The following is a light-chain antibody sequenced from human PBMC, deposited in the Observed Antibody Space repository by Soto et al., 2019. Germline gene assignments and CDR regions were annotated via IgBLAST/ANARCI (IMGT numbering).Light chain of an antibody. CDR1: QNIHTN. CDR3: QQSFSVRSWT. J-gene: IGKJ1*01. CDR2: GAT. Sequence: MTQSPATLSVSPGERATLSCRAGQNIHTNLAWYQQKPGKAPMLLIYGATNLQSGVPSRFSGSGSRTDFTLTISSLQPEDFATYFCQQSFSVRSWTFGQGTKVEIK. V-gene: IGKV1-39*01.